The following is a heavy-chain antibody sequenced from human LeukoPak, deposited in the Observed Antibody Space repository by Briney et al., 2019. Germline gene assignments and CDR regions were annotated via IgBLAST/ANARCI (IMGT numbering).Heavy chain of an antibody. D-gene: IGHD3-22*01. V-gene: IGHV3-21*01. CDR2: ISSSSSYI. J-gene: IGHJ4*02. CDR3: AANPYDSSGYRIDY. CDR1: GFTFSTYS. Sequence: PGGSVRLSCAASGFTFSTYSMNCVRQAPGKGLEWVSSISSSSSYIYYADSVKRRFTISRDNAKNSLYLQINSLRAEDTAVYYCAANPYDSSGYRIDYWGQGTLVTVSS.